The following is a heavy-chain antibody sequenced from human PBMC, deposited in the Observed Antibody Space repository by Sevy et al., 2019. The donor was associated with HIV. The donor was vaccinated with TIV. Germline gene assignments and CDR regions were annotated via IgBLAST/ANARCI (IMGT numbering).Heavy chain of an antibody. Sequence: GGSLRLSCAASGFTFSSYAMHWVRQAPGKGLEWVAMISYDGENKYYADSVKGRFTISRDNSKNTLYLQMNTLRAEDTAVYYCARDPGPGIAVAGTGNYFDYWGQGTLVTVSS. CDR1: GFTFSSYA. J-gene: IGHJ4*02. CDR3: ARDPGPGIAVAGTGNYFDY. CDR2: ISYDGENK. V-gene: IGHV3-30*04. D-gene: IGHD6-19*01.